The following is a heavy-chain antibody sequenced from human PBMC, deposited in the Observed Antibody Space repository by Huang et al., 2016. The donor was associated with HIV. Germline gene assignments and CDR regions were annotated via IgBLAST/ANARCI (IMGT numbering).Heavy chain of an antibody. CDR2: IRSKYYSEPT. V-gene: IGHV3-49*05. D-gene: IGHD3-22*01. J-gene: IGHJ4*02. CDR3: TRDSVYPNYYDGSGFYFDY. Sequence: EVQFVESGGGLVKPGRSLRLSCTASGFTFGNYGMSWFRRGQGKGLELGGFIRSKYYSEPTEYAESVKGRFTISRDDSKSIAYLQMNSLKPEDTAVYYCTRDSVYPNYYDGSGFYFDYWGQGTLVTVSS. CDR1: GFTFGNYG.